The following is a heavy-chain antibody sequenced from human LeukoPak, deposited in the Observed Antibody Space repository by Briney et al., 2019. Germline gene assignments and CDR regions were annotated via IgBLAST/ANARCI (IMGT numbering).Heavy chain of an antibody. D-gene: IGHD4-17*01. CDR2: ISWNSGNV. J-gene: IGHJ4*02. V-gene: IGHV3-9*03. Sequence: GGSLRLSCTASGFVFHDYAMHWVRQAPGKGLEWVSGISWNSGNVGYADSVRGRFTIARDNAKNSLFLQMNSLRAEDMALYYCAKSHDCGDYAPFDYWGQGTLVTVSS. CDR1: GFVFHDYA. CDR3: AKSHDCGDYAPFDY.